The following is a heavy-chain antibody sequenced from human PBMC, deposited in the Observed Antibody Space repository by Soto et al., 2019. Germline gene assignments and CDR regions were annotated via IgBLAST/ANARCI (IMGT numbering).Heavy chain of an antibody. CDR2: IHQNGGQG. V-gene: IGHV3-7*01. D-gene: IGHD3-10*01. J-gene: IGHJ4*02. Sequence: PGGSLRLSCAASGFIFSNYWMTWVRQAPGKGLELVANIHQNGGQGYYVDSVKGRFTISKDNAKNSLYLQMNTLRAEDTAVYYCARDPSFGALDYWGQGILVTVSS. CDR1: GFIFSNYW. CDR3: ARDPSFGALDY.